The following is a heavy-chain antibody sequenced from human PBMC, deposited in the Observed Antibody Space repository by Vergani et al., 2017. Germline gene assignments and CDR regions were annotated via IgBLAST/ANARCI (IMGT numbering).Heavy chain of an antibody. CDR2: ISYTGIT. D-gene: IGHD3/OR15-3a*01. Sequence: QVQLQESGPGLVKPSETLSLRCSVSGTSMKSFYWSWIRQPPGRGLEWIGYISYTGITNYDPSLESRASISIDKSKNQFSLKLSSVTAADTAVYYCARAPWTPSYYYYYMDVWGKGTTVTVSS. J-gene: IGHJ6*03. CDR1: GTSMKSFY. V-gene: IGHV4-59*12. CDR3: ARAPWTPSYYYYYMDV.